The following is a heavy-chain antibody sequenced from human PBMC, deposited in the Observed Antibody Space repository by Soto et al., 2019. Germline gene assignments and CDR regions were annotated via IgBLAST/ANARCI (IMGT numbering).Heavy chain of an antibody. J-gene: IGHJ6*02. Sequence: QLELQESGPGLVKPSETLSLTCTVTGGSITSSGYYWGWIRQPPGKGLEWIGNIYYSGSTYYKSSLKSRVTIAVDTSKNQFSLKLSSVTAADTAVYYCARHLPPYYYYGLDVWGHGTTVTVSS. V-gene: IGHV4-39*01. CDR1: GGSITSSGYY. CDR3: ARHLPPYYYYGLDV. CDR2: IYYSGST.